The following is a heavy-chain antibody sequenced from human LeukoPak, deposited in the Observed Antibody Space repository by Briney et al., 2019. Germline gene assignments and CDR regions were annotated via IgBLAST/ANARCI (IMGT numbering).Heavy chain of an antibody. CDR1: GFTFSSYA. Sequence: GRSLRLSCAASGFTFSSYAMHWVRQAPGKGLEWVAVMSYDGSNKYYADSVKGRFTISRDNSKNTLYLQMNSLRAEDTAVYYCARDLDYYDSSGYRWGQGTLVTVSS. D-gene: IGHD3-22*01. J-gene: IGHJ4*02. V-gene: IGHV3-30-3*01. CDR3: ARDLDYYDSSGYR. CDR2: MSYDGSNK.